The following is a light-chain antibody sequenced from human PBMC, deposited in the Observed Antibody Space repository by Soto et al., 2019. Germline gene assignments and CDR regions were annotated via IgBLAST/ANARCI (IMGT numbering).Light chain of an antibody. CDR2: AAS. V-gene: IGKV1-39*01. CDR3: QQSYTTPRK. Sequence: DIQMTQSPCSLSASIVGRVTITCRASQGIDSYLSWYQHKPGKAPKLLIYAASTLQSGVPSRFSGSGSGTGFTLTISGLQSEDSASYFCQQSYTTPRKFGLGTKVDIK. J-gene: IGKJ1*01. CDR1: QGIDSY.